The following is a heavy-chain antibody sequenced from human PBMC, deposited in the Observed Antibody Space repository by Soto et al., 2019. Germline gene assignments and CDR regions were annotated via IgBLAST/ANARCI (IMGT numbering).Heavy chain of an antibody. D-gene: IGHD3-16*01. V-gene: IGHV5-51*01. CDR2: IYPGDSDT. Sequence: GESLKISCKGSGYSFTSYWIGWVRQMPGKGLEWMGIIYPGDSDTRYSPSFQGQVTISADKSISTAYLQWSSLKASDTAMYSCARLAVSTSPRGWWFDPWGQGTLVTVSS. CDR1: GYSFTSYW. J-gene: IGHJ5*02. CDR3: ARLAVSTSPRGWWFDP.